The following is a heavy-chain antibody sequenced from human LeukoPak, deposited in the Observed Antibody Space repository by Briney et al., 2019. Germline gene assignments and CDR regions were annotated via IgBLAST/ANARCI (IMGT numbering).Heavy chain of an antibody. D-gene: IGHD3-22*01. Sequence: GGSLRLSCAASGFTFSSYDMHWVRQATGKGLVWVSAIGTAGDTYYQGSVKGRFTISRENAKNSLYLQMNSLRAGDTAVYYFARGPSYYYDRSGYAFDIWGQGTMVTVSS. CDR3: ARGPSYYYDRSGYAFDI. J-gene: IGHJ3*02. CDR2: IGTAGDT. V-gene: IGHV3-13*01. CDR1: GFTFSSYD.